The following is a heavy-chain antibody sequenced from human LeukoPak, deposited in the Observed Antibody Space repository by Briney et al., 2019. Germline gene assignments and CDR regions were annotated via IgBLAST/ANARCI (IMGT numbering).Heavy chain of an antibody. D-gene: IGHD3-22*01. V-gene: IGHV3-21*01. Sequence: GGSLRLSCAASGFTFSSYSMNWVRQAPGKGLEWASSISSSSSYIYYADSVKGRFTISRDNAKNSLYLQMNSLRAEDTAVYYCARFADSSGLDSFDYWGQGTLVTVSS. CDR3: ARFADSSGLDSFDY. CDR2: ISSSSSYI. J-gene: IGHJ4*02. CDR1: GFTFSSYS.